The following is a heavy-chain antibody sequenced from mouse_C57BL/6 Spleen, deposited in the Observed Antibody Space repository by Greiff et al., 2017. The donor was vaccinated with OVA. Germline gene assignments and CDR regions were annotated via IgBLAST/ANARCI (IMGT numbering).Heavy chain of an antibody. D-gene: IGHD2-5*01. V-gene: IGHV1-81*01. CDR2: IYPRSGNT. CDR1: GYTFTSYG. J-gene: IGHJ4*01. Sequence: VQLQESGAELARPGASVKLSCKASGYTFTSYGISWVKQRTGQGLEWIGEIYPRSGNTYYNEKFKGKATLTADKSSSTAYMELRSLTSEDSAVYFCARWYYSNYDAMDYWGQGTSVTVSS. CDR3: ARWYYSNYDAMDY.